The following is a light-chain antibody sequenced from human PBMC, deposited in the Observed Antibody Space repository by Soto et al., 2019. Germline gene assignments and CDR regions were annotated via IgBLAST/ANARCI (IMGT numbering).Light chain of an antibody. CDR1: QSISSW. Sequence: DIQMTQSPSTLSASVGDRVTITCRASQSISSWLAWYQQRPGKAPKLLIYDASDLESAVPSRFSGSRSGTEFTLTISSLQPDDFGTYYCQQYKTYTFGGGTKWEFK. V-gene: IGKV1-5*01. CDR2: DAS. J-gene: IGKJ4*01. CDR3: QQYKTYT.